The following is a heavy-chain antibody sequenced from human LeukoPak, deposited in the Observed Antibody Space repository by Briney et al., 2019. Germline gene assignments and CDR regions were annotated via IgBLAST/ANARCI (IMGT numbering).Heavy chain of an antibody. CDR2: IYSGGNT. Sequence: GGSLRLSCAGSGFTFSNYAMSWVRQAPGKGLEWVSVIYSGGNTYYADSVKGRFTISRDNSKNTLYLQMNSLRAEDTAVYFCARGGGLDVWGQGATVTVSS. D-gene: IGHD3-16*01. CDR3: ARGGGLDV. CDR1: GFTFSNYA. J-gene: IGHJ6*02. V-gene: IGHV3-53*01.